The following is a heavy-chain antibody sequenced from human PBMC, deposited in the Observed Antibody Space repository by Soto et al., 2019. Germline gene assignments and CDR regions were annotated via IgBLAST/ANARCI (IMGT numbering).Heavy chain of an antibody. Sequence: SETLSLTCTVSGGSISSSSYYWGWIRQPPGKGLEWIGYIYYSGSTNYNPSLKSRVTISVDTSKNQFSLKLSSVTAADTAVYYCARHNTYYYDSSGYYYQDYWGQGTLVTVSS. D-gene: IGHD3-22*01. CDR3: ARHNTYYYDSSGYYYQDY. CDR1: GGSISSSSYY. V-gene: IGHV4-61*05. J-gene: IGHJ4*02. CDR2: IYYSGST.